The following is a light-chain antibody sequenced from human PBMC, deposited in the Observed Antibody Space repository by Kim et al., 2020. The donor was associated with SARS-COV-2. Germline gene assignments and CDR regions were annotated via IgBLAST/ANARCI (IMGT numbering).Light chain of an antibody. V-gene: IGKV1-39*01. Sequence: DIQMTQSPSSLSASVGDRVTITCRASQSITNYLNWYQQKPGKAPKLLIYAASTLQSGVPSRFSGSGSGTDFTLTIGSLQPEDFATYYGKQSYNLPPTFGRGTKVDIK. CDR1: QSITNY. J-gene: IGKJ4*02. CDR3: KQSYNLPPT. CDR2: AAS.